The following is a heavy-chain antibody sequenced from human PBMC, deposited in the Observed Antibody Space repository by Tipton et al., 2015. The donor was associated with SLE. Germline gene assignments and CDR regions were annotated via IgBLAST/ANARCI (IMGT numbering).Heavy chain of an antibody. Sequence: QLVQSGAEVKKPGASVKVSCKASGYTFTSYYMHWVRQAPGQGLEWMGIINPSGGSTSYAQKFQGRVTMTRDTSTSTVYMELSSRRLGDTAFYYWASLAGSGGEAFDIWGQGTMVTVSS. V-gene: IGHV1-46*01. D-gene: IGHD3-16*01. J-gene: IGHJ3*02. CDR2: INPSGGST. CDR3: ASLAGSGGEAFDI. CDR1: GYTFTSYY.